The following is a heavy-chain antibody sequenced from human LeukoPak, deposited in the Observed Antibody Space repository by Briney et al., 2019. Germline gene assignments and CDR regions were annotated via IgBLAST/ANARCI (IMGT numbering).Heavy chain of an antibody. CDR2: INTHSGDT. Sequence: WASVKVSCKASGYTFTGYYVHWVRQAPGQGLEWMGWINTHSGDTNYAQKFQDRVTMTRDTSISTAYMELSRLSSDDTAVYYCARRPGECSSTSCFYAYWGQGTLVTVSS. CDR1: GYTFTGYY. J-gene: IGHJ4*02. CDR3: ARRPGECSSTSCFYAY. V-gene: IGHV1-2*02. D-gene: IGHD2-2*01.